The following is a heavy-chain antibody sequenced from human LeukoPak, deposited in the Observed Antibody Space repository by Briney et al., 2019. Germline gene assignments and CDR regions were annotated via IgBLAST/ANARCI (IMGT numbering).Heavy chain of an antibody. D-gene: IGHD6-13*01. CDR3: ARAQSYSSSWYDY. J-gene: IGHJ4*02. V-gene: IGHV4-31*03. CDR1: GGSISSGGYY. CDR2: IYYSGST. Sequence: SQTLSLTCTVSGGSISSGGYYWSWIRQHPGKGLEWIGYIYYSGSTYYNPSLKSRITISVDTSKNQFSLKLSSVTAADTAVYYCARAQSYSSSWYDYWGQGTLVTVSS.